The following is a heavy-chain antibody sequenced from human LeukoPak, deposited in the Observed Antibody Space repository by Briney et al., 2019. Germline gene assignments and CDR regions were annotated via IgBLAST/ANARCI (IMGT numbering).Heavy chain of an antibody. CDR1: GYTFTGYY. CDR2: IFPILGIA. CDR3: ARDLGIAAAGIFYYGLDV. V-gene: IGHV1-69*04. Sequence: ASVTVSCKASGYTFTGYYMHWVRQAPGQGLEWMGRIFPILGIANYAQKFQGRVTITADRSTSTAYMDLSSLRSEDTAVYYCARDLGIAAAGIFYYGLDVWGQGTTVTVSS. D-gene: IGHD6-13*01. J-gene: IGHJ6*02.